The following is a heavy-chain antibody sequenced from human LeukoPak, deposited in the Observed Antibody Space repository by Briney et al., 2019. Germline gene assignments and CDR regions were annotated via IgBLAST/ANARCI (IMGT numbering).Heavy chain of an antibody. Sequence: PSETLSLTCTVSGSSISSFYWSWIRQHPGKGLEWIGYIYYSGSTYYNPSLKSRVTISVDTSKNQFSLKLSSVTAADTAVYYCARGLSPFTMVRGVPFDYWGQGTLVTVSS. D-gene: IGHD3-10*01. J-gene: IGHJ4*02. CDR3: ARGLSPFTMVRGVPFDY. V-gene: IGHV4-59*06. CDR2: IYYSGST. CDR1: GSSISSFY.